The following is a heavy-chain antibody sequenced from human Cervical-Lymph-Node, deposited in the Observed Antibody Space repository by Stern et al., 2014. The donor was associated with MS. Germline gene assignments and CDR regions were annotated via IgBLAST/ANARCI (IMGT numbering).Heavy chain of an antibody. CDR3: ARGVVSNRATATLHNLFDP. V-gene: IGHV1-69*04. D-gene: IGHD1-20*01. Sequence: DQLVESGAEVKKPGSSVNVSCMASGGTFSSSYAITWLRPAPGQGLEWMGRIINILVLPYYAQKCQGRVSITADTSTNTAYMGLNSLTSEDTPVYYCARGVVSNRATATLHNLFDPWGQGTLVTVSS. J-gene: IGHJ5*02. CDR1: GGTFSSSYA. CDR2: IINILVLP.